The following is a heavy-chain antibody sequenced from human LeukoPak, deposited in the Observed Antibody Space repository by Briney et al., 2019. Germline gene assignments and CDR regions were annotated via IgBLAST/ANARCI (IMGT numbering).Heavy chain of an antibody. CDR1: GGSISTYY. V-gene: IGHV4-59*12. J-gene: IGHJ4*02. CDR2: ISYSGTT. Sequence: SETLSLTCTASGGSISTYYWSWIRQPPGKGLEWIGYISYSGTTNYNPSLKSRVTISVDTSKNQFSLKLSSVTAADTAVYYCASFPVVVAATPPSRGYWGQGTLVTVSS. D-gene: IGHD2-15*01. CDR3: ASFPVVVAATPPSRGY.